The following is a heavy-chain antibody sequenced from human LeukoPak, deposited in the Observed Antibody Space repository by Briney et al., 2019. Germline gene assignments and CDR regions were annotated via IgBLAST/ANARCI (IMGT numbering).Heavy chain of an antibody. CDR3: ARALGYSGYDFSHDAFDI. CDR2: INPNSGGT. Sequence: ASVTVSCTASGSTFTGYYMHWVRQAPGPGLELMGWINPNSGGTTYAQQSQRRVTMPRDTSISTAYMELSRLRSDDTAVYYCARALGYSGYDFSHDAFDIWGQGTMVTVSS. D-gene: IGHD5-12*01. CDR1: GSTFTGYY. V-gene: IGHV1-2*02. J-gene: IGHJ3*02.